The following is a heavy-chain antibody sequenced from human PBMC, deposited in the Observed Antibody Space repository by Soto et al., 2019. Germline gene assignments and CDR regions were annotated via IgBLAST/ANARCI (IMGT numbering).Heavy chain of an antibody. V-gene: IGHV1-18*01. CDR1: GYTFISYG. CDR3: AREMARELLIYYYYGMDV. Sequence: GASVKVSCKASGYTFISYGISWVRQAPGQGLEWMGWISAYNGNTKYAQKLQGRVTMTTDTSTSTAYMELRSLRSDDTAVYYCAREMARELLIYYYYGMDVWGQGTTVTVSS. D-gene: IGHD1-26*01. CDR2: ISAYNGNT. J-gene: IGHJ6*02.